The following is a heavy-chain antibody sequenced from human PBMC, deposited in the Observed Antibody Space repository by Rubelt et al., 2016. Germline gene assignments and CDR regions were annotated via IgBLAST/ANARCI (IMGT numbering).Heavy chain of an antibody. CDR3: ATNWGGVVRGVIGQAYY. Sequence: QVQLVQSGAEVKKPGASVKVSCKASGYTFTGYYMHWVRQAPGQGLEWMGWINPNSGGTNYAQKFQGRVTMTRDTSISPAYMELSRLGSDDTAVYYCATNWGGVVRGVIGQAYYWGQGTLVTVSS. V-gene: IGHV1-2*02. D-gene: IGHD3-10*01. CDR1: GYTFTGYY. CDR2: INPNSGGT. J-gene: IGHJ4*02.